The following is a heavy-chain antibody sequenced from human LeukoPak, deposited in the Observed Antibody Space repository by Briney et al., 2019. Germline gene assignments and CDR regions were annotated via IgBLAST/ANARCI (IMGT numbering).Heavy chain of an antibody. CDR3: ARDRVGSAYVQDY. V-gene: IGHV7-4-1*02. Sequence: ASVKVSCKASGYTFISSAMNWVRQAPGQGLEWMGWINTDTGNPTYAQGFTGRFVFSLDTSVSTAYLQISSLKAEDTAVYYCARDRVGSAYVQDYWGQGTLVTVSS. D-gene: IGHD3-22*01. CDR2: INTDTGNP. J-gene: IGHJ4*02. CDR1: GYTFISSA.